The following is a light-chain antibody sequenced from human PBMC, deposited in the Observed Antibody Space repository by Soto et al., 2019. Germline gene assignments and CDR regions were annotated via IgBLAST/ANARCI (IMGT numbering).Light chain of an antibody. J-gene: IGLJ2*01. V-gene: IGLV4-69*01. CDR3: QTWGTGFRV. CDR2: LNSDGSH. CDR1: SGHSSYT. Sequence: QLVLTQSPSASASLGASVKLTCTLSSGHSSYTIAWHQQQPEKGPRYLMKLNSDGSHSKGDGIPDRFSGSSSGAERYLTSSSLQSEDEADYYCQTWGTGFRVFGGGTQLTVL.